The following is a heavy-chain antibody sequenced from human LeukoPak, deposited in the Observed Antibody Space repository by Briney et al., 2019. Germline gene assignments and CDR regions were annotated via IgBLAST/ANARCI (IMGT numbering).Heavy chain of an antibody. V-gene: IGHV3-53*04. J-gene: IGHJ4*02. CDR1: GPTVSSNY. CDR2: IYSGGST. D-gene: IGHD4-4*01. CDR3: ARSVPQYYFDY. Sequence: GGSLRLSCAASGPTVSSNYMSWGRQAPGKGMGWGAAIYSGGSTYYADSVKGRFTISSQHSNNTLYLQMNSLRASDTAVDYLARSVPQYYFDYWGLGTLLTVSS.